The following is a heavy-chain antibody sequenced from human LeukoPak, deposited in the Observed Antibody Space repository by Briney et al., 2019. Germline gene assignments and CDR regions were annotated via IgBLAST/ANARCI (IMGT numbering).Heavy chain of an antibody. V-gene: IGHV1-2*02. CDR1: GYTFTGYY. CDR3: ARTRAEAAADKLDY. J-gene: IGHJ4*02. D-gene: IGHD6-13*01. Sequence: ASVKVSCKASGYTFTGYYMHWVRQAPGQGLEWMGWINPNSGGTNYAQKFQGRVTMTRDTSISTAYMELSRLRSDDTAVYYCARTRAEAAADKLDYWGQGTLVTVSS. CDR2: INPNSGGT.